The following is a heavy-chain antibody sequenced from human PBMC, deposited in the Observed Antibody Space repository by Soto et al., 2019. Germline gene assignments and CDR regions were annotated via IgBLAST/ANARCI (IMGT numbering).Heavy chain of an antibody. Sequence: QLQLQESGPGLVKPSETLSLTCTVSGGSISSSGYYWGWIRQPPGKGLEWIGTIYYSGSTYYNPSLTSRVTISGATYKNQVSLKLSYVTAADTAVYYCARRGSRGWDGGYYWGQGTLVTVSS. CDR1: GGSISSSGYY. D-gene: IGHD6-19*01. V-gene: IGHV4-39*01. CDR2: IYYSGST. CDR3: ARRGSRGWDGGYY. J-gene: IGHJ4*02.